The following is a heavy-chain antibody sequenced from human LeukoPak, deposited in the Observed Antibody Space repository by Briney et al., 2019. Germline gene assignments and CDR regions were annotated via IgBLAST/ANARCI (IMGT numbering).Heavy chain of an antibody. J-gene: IGHJ6*04. Sequence: GRSLRLSCAASGFTFSSYGMHWVRQAPGKGLEWVAVISYDGGNKYYADSVKGRFTISRDNSKNTLYLQMGSLRAEDMAVYYCARVRDIAAAGSDVWGKGTTVTVSS. D-gene: IGHD6-13*01. CDR1: GFTFSSYG. CDR2: ISYDGGNK. CDR3: ARVRDIAAAGSDV. V-gene: IGHV3-30*03.